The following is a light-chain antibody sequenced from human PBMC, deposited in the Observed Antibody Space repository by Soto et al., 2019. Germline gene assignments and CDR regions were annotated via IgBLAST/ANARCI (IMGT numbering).Light chain of an antibody. CDR3: HQRSTWPLT. CDR1: QSVSRF. Sequence: EIVLTQSPATLSLSPGEGAALSCRASQSVSRFLAWYQQKPGQAPRLLIYSASNRATGIPTRFSGSGSGTDFTLTISSLEAEDFALYYCHQRSTWPLTFGGGTKVEIK. V-gene: IGKV3-11*01. CDR2: SAS. J-gene: IGKJ4*01.